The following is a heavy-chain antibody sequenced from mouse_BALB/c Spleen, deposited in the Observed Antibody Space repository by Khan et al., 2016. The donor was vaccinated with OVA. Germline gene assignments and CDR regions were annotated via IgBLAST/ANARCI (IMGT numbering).Heavy chain of an antibody. D-gene: IGHD2-2*01. CDR2: IHPSHGDT. J-gene: IGHJ3*01. V-gene: IGHV1-53*01. Sequence: QVQLQQSGAELVKPGASVRLSCKASGYTFTSYYLYWVKQRPGQGLEWIGDIHPSHGDTNFNEKFKSKATLTVDKSSSTAYIHLNSLTSEDSAVYYCTRSGYGSFAYWGQGTLVTVSA. CDR1: GYTFTSYY. CDR3: TRSGYGSFAY.